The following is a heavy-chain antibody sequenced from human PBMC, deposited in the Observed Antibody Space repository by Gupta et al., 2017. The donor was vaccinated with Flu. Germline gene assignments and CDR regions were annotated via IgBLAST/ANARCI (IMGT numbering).Heavy chain of an antibody. V-gene: IGHV3-33*01. CDR1: GFTFSHYG. D-gene: IGHD1-26*01. J-gene: IGHJ4*02. CDR2: IWFDGSDK. Sequence: VQPGRSLRLSCAASGFTFSHYGIHWVRLAPGKGLEWLAVIWFDGSDKAYADSVKGRFIISRDSPTNTAYLQMNSVRAEDTAVYYCARGNCPGESCVDYWGQGTLVTVSS. CDR3: ARGNCPGESCVDY.